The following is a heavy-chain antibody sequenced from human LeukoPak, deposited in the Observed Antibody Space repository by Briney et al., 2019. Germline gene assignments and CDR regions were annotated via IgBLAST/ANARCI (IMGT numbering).Heavy chain of an antibody. CDR1: GFTFSSYS. J-gene: IGHJ4*02. CDR3: ARAGWAPYYDILTGSETFDY. CDR2: ISSSSSYI. Sequence: GGSLRLSCAASGFTFSSYSMNWVRQAPGKGLEWVSSISSSSSYIYYADSVKGRFTISRDNAKNSLYLQMNSLRAEDTAVYYCARAGWAPYYDILTGSETFDYWGQGTLVTVSS. V-gene: IGHV3-21*01. D-gene: IGHD3-9*01.